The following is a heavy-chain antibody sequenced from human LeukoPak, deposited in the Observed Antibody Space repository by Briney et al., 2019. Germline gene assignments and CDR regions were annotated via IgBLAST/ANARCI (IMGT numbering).Heavy chain of an antibody. J-gene: IGHJ6*03. V-gene: IGHV4-34*01. CDR2: INHRGST. CDR1: GGSFSGYY. D-gene: IGHD5-18*01. Sequence: SETLSLTCVAYGGSFSGYYWSWIRQSPGKGLEWIGEINHRGSTNYNPSLKRRVTISLDTSKNQFSLKLSSVTAADTAVYYCARTTEGGYTYNYFYYYYMDVWGKGTTVTISS. CDR3: ARTTEGGYTYNYFYYYYMDV.